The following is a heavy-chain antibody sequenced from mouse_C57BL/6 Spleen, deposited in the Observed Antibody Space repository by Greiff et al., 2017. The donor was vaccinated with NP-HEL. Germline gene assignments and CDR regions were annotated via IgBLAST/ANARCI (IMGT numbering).Heavy chain of an antibody. D-gene: IGHD2-3*01. Sequence: EVQVVESGPGLVKPSQSLSLTCSVTGYSITSGYYWNWIRQFPGNKLEWMGYISYDGSNNYNPSLKNRISITRDTSKNQFFLKLNSVTTEDTATYYCARDGYYLHWYFDVWGTGTTVTVSS. CDR1: GYSITSGYY. V-gene: IGHV3-6*01. CDR2: ISYDGSN. CDR3: ARDGYYLHWYFDV. J-gene: IGHJ1*03.